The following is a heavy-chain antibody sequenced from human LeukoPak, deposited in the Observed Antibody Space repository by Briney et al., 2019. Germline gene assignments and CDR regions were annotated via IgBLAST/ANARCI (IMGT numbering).Heavy chain of an antibody. D-gene: IGHD5-24*01. CDR1: GFTVSSNY. CDR2: IYSGGIT. CDR3: ARETSRARVEMATGSFDY. V-gene: IGHV3-53*01. J-gene: IGHJ4*02. Sequence: GGSLRLSCAASGFTVSSNYMSWVRHAPGKGLEWVSVIYSGGITYYADSVKGRFTISRDNSKNTLYLQMNSLRAEDTAVYYCARETSRARVEMATGSFDYWGQGTLVTVSS.